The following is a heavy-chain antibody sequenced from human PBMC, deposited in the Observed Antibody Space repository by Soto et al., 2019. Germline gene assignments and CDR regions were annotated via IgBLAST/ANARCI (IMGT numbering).Heavy chain of an antibody. J-gene: IGHJ4*02. Sequence: QVQLQESGPGLVKPSQTLSLACSVSGASINSGGYFWSWIRQLPGKGLEWIGYIHYSGSTYYNPSLKSRVVMSMDTSKNDFSLKLSSVTAADTAVCYCARGFVETAMAFDYWGQGALVTVSS. CDR1: GASINSGGYF. D-gene: IGHD5-18*01. V-gene: IGHV4-31*03. CDR2: IHYSGST. CDR3: ARGFVETAMAFDY.